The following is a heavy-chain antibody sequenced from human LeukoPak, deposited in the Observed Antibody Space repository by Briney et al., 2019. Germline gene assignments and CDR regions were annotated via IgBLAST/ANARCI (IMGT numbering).Heavy chain of an antibody. J-gene: IGHJ4*02. CDR1: GFTFDNYN. V-gene: IGHV3-43*01. Sequence: QAGGSLRLSCEVSGFTFDNYNMHWVRQAPGKSLEWLSFITWDGETTYYADSVKGRFTISRDNSKNSLYLQMDSLRSDDTAFYCARDSSDSSNYYGDLEYWGQGTLVTVSS. D-gene: IGHD6-13*01. CDR2: ITWDGETT. CDR3: ARDSSDSSNYYGDLEY.